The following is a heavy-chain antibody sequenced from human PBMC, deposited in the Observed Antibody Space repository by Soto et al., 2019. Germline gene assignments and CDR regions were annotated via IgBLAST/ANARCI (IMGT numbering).Heavy chain of an antibody. CDR1: GGSFSGYY. J-gene: IGHJ3*02. V-gene: IGHV4-34*01. CDR3: ARGRLRGRRHEFDI. Sequence: SETLSLTCAVYGGSFSGYYWSWIRQPPGKGLEWIGEINHSGSTNYNPSLKSRVTISVDTSKNQFSLKLSSVTAADTAVYYCARGRLRGRRHEFDIWGQGTMVNVAS. CDR2: INHSGST. D-gene: IGHD4-17*01.